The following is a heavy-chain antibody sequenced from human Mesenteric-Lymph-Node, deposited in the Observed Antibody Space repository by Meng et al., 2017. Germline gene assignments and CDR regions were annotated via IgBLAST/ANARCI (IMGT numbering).Heavy chain of an antibody. D-gene: IGHD3-10*01. V-gene: IGHV3-23*01. CDR3: ASMVRGDGNYFDY. CDR1: GFTFKYYA. Sequence: GESLKISCAASGFTFKYYAMSWVRQAPGKGLEWVSTIIASGGTTYYTDSVKGRFTISRDNSKNMAYLQMNSLRAEDTALYYCASMVRGDGNYFDYWGQGTLVTVSS. CDR2: IIASGGTT. J-gene: IGHJ4*02.